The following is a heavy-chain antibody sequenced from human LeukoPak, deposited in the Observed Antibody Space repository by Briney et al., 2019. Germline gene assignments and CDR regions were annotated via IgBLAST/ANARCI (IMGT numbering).Heavy chain of an antibody. Sequence: SETLSLTCTVSGGSISSGDYYWSWIRQPPGKGLEWIGYIYYSGSTYYNPSLKSRVTISVDTSKNHFSLKLSSVTAADTAVYYCARDQVLFGMGRGIDYYGLDVWGQGTTVTVSS. CDR3: ARDQVLFGMGRGIDYYGLDV. D-gene: IGHD3-10*01. V-gene: IGHV4-30-4*01. CDR2: IYYSGST. J-gene: IGHJ6*02. CDR1: GGSISSGDYY.